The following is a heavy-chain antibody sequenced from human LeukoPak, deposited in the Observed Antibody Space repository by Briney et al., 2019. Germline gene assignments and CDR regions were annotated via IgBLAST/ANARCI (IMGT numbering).Heavy chain of an antibody. CDR3: AKGFGSGPKYYYDSSGYHNYFDY. D-gene: IGHD3-22*01. CDR2: IWYDGSNK. V-gene: IGHV3-33*06. J-gene: IGHJ4*02. Sequence: PGGSLRLSCAASGFTFSSYGMHWVCQAPGKGLEWVAVIWYDGSNKYYADSVKGRFTISRDNSKNTLYPQMNSLRAEDTAVYYCAKGFGSGPKYYYDSSGYHNYFDYWGQGTLVTVSS. CDR1: GFTFSSYG.